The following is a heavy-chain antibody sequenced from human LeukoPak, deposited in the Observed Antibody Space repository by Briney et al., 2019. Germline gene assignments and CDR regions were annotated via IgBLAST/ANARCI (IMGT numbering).Heavy chain of an antibody. CDR2: INHSGST. V-gene: IGHV4-34*01. CDR1: GGSFSGYY. Sequence: SETLSLTCAVYGGSFSGYYWSWIRQPPGKGLEWIGEINHSGSTNYNPSLKSRVTISVATSKTKFSLKVRSVTPADTAVYYWERESRWYLHFEYWGQGTLVTVSS. J-gene: IGHJ4*02. D-gene: IGHD4-23*01. CDR3: ERESRWYLHFEY.